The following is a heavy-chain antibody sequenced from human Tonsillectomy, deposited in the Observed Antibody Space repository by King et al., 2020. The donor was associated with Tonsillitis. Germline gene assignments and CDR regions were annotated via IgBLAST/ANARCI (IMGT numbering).Heavy chain of an antibody. J-gene: IGHJ3*01. CDR2: IYYSGST. CDR1: GGSISSDVDH. Sequence: VQLQESGPGLVKPSQTLSLTCTVSGGSISSDVDHWNWIRQHPGEGLEWIGSIYYSGSTSYNPSLTSRVTTSLDTSKNKFSLKLTSLTAADTAVYYCAKQKADYGENSWSLDFGFDVWGQGTMVTVSS. D-gene: IGHD4-23*01. V-gene: IGHV4-31*03. CDR3: AKQKADYGENSWSLDFGFDV.